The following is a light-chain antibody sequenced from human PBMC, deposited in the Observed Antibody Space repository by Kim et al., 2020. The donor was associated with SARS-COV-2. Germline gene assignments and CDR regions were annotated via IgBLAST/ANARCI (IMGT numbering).Light chain of an antibody. CDR2: VNNDGSH. CDR3: QTWGAAVAV. Sequence: QLVLTQSPSASASLGASVKLTCTLTSGHINSAVAWYRQHPAKGPQYLLTVNNDGSHTRGDGVPGRFSASSSGTERSLIISSLQSEDEADYYCQTWGAAVAVFGGGTQLTVL. J-gene: IGLJ2*01. V-gene: IGLV4-69*01. CDR1: SGHINSA.